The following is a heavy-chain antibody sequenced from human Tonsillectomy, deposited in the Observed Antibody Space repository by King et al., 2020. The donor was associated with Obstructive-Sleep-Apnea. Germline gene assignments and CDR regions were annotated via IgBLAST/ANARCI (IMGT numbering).Heavy chain of an antibody. CDR1: GGSISPYY. V-gene: IGHV4-59*01. J-gene: IGHJ6*02. CDR3: GREQFTMVRGRGYSYYGIDV. D-gene: IGHD3-10*01. CDR2: IYYSGST. Sequence: VQLQESGPGLVKPSETLSLTCAVSGGSISPYYWSWIRQPPGKGLEWIGNIYYSGSTNYNPSLKSRVTILLDTSKSQFSLKLNSVTAADTAVYYCGREQFTMVRGRGYSYYGIDVWGQGTTVTVSS.